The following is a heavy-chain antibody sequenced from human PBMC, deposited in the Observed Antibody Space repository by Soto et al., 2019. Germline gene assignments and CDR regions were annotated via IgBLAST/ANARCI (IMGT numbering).Heavy chain of an antibody. V-gene: IGHV5-51*01. J-gene: IGHJ3*02. Sequence: GASLKISCKGSGYSFTSYWIGWVRQMPGKGLEWMGIIYPGDSDTRYSPSFQGQVTISADKSISTAYLQWSSLKASDTAMYYCARHLGNGGKNPWAIHDAFDIWGQGTMVTVS. CDR2: IYPGDSDT. CDR1: GYSFTSYW. D-gene: IGHD2-8*01. CDR3: ARHLGNGGKNPWAIHDAFDI.